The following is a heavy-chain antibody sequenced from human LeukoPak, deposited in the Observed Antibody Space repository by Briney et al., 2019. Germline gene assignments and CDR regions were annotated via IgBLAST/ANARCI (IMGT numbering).Heavy chain of an antibody. CDR2: ISGSGGST. CDR1: GFTFSSYA. J-gene: IGHJ4*02. V-gene: IGHV3-23*01. D-gene: IGHD3-10*01. CDR3: VYKHLWFGELLY. Sequence: PAGGSLRLSCAASGFTFSSYAMSWVRQAPGKGLGWVSAISGSGGSTYYADSVKGRFTISRDNSKNTLYLQMNSLRAEDTAVYYCVYKHLWFGELLYWGQGTLVTVSS.